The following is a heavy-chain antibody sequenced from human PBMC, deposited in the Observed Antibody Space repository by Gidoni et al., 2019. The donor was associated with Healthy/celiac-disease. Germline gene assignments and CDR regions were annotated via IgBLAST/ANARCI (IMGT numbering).Heavy chain of an antibody. J-gene: IGHJ4*02. CDR1: GFTFSSYG. V-gene: IGHV3-33*01. CDR3: ARESFSTPYGPFDY. Sequence: QVQLVESGGGVVQPGRSLRLSCAASGFTFSSYGMPWVRQAPGKGLEWVAVIWYDGSNKYYADSVKGRFTISRDNSKNTLYLQMNSLRAEDTAVYYCARESFSTPYGPFDYWGQGTLVSVSS. CDR2: IWYDGSNK. D-gene: IGHD3-10*01.